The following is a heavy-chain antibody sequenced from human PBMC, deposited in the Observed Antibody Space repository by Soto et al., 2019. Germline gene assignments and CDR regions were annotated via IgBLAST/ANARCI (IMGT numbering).Heavy chain of an antibody. CDR3: ARGRGDTAMARYF. Sequence: PSETLSLTCTVSGGSISSYYWSWIRQPPGKGLEWIGYIYYSGSTKYNPSLKSRVIISVDTSKNQFSLKLNSVTAADTAVYYCARGRGDTAMARYFSGQATLVTVSS. J-gene: IGHJ4*02. CDR2: IYYSGST. CDR1: GGSISSYY. V-gene: IGHV4-59*01. D-gene: IGHD5-18*01.